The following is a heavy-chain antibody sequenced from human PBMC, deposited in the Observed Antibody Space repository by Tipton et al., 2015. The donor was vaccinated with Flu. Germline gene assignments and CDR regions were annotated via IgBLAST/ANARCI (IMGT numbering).Heavy chain of an antibody. D-gene: IGHD3-16*01. J-gene: IGHJ4*02. CDR2: LYDSGIT. CDR1: GASIGDNDYY. Sequence: TLSLTCSVSGASIGDNDYYWGWIRQPPGKGLEWIGSLYDSGITYYNPSLKSRVTISLDTSKNQFSLKLISVTAADTAVYYRARSSSAYDYVWGGSYYFDFWGQGTLVTVSS. CDR3: ARSSSAYDYVWGGSYYFDF. V-gene: IGHV4-39*07.